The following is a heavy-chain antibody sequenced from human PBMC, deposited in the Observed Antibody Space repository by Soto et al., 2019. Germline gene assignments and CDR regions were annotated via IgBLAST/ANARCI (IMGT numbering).Heavy chain of an antibody. CDR1: GYTLTDYT. V-gene: IGHV1-3*01. D-gene: IGHD2-2*01. CDR2: INAVNGNT. J-gene: IGHJ6*03. Sequence: QVQLVQSGAEVKKPGASVKVSCKASGYTLTDYTMHWVRQAPGQRLEWMGWINAVNGNTKYSQKFQGRVTITRDTSASTAYMELSSLRSEDTAVYYCARDLGYCSSTSCYDYYYYYMDVWGKGTTVTVSS. CDR3: ARDLGYCSSTSCYDYYYYYMDV.